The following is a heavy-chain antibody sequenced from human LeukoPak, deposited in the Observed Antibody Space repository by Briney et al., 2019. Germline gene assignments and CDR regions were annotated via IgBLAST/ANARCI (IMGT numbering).Heavy chain of an antibody. Sequence: SETLSLTCTVSGGSISSSSFYWGWIRQPPGKGLEWIGSIYYSGSTYYNPSLKSRVTISVDTSKNQFSLKLSSVTAADTAVYYCARVRTGYYYMDVWGQGTLVTVSS. V-gene: IGHV4-39*07. CDR3: ARVRTGYYYMDV. CDR1: GGSISSSSFY. J-gene: IGHJ6*03. CDR2: IYYSGST. D-gene: IGHD1-14*01.